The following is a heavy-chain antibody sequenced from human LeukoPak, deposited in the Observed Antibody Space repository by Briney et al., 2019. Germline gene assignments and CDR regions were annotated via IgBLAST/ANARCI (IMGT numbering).Heavy chain of an antibody. J-gene: IGHJ6*02. CDR1: VGTFSSYA. CDR3: ARDRAYCGGDCYSYYYGMDV. D-gene: IGHD2-21*02. Sequence: ASVKVSCKASVGTFSSYAISWVRQAPGQGLEWMGRIIPILGIANYAQKFQGGVTITADKSTSTAYMELGRLRYENTAVYYCARDRAYCGGDCYSYYYGMDVWGQGTTVTVSS. CDR2: IIPILGIA. V-gene: IGHV1-69*04.